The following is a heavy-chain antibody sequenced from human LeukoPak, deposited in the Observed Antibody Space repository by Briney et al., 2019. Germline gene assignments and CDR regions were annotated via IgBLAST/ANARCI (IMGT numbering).Heavy chain of an antibody. CDR3: ARAPIPGLGYYYNYMDV. CDR2: IIPSVTYT. J-gene: IGHJ6*03. D-gene: IGHD5-12*01. CDR1: GYTFTGYY. Sequence: GASVKVSCKASGYTFTGYYIHWLRQAPGQGLEWMGLIIPSVTYTTFAQKFQGRVTTTKDMSTSTAYLELSSLRSEDTAVYYCARAPIPGLGYYYNYMDVWGKGTTVTVSS. V-gene: IGHV1-46*01.